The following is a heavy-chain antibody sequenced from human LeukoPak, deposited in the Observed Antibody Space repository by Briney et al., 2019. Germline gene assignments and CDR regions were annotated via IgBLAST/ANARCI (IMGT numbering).Heavy chain of an antibody. CDR1: GYTFTSYD. Sequence: ASVKVSCKASGYTFTSYDINWVRQATGQGLEWMGWMNPNSGNTGYAQKFQGRVTITRNTSISTAYMELSSLRSEDTAVYYCARVSGWPHDAFDIWGQGTMVTVPS. V-gene: IGHV1-8*03. J-gene: IGHJ3*02. CDR2: MNPNSGNT. CDR3: ARVSGWPHDAFDI. D-gene: IGHD2-15*01.